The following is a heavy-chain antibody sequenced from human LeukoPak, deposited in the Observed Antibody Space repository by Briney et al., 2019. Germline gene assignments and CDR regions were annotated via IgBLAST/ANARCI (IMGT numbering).Heavy chain of an antibody. D-gene: IGHD3-3*01. J-gene: IGHJ4*02. CDR3: ARHDRGARFFH. V-gene: IGHV4-59*08. Sequence: SETLSLTCTVSGGSISSYYWSWIRQPPGKGLEWIGYIYYSGSTNYNPSLKSRVTISVDTSKNQFSLKLSSVTAAGTAVYYCARHDRGARFFHWGQGTLVTVSS. CDR1: GGSISSYY. CDR2: IYYSGST.